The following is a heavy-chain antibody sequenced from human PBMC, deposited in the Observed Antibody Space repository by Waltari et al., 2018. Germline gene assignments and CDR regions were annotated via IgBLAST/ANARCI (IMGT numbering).Heavy chain of an antibody. Sequence: QLQLQESGPGLVKPSETLSLTCAVSGGSISSNYWSWIRQPPGKGLEWIGRISGSGGGTYYNPSRKCRGTISTDTSKNQFSLKLSSVTAADTAVYYCARGGRERQLGRYYFDYWGQGVLVTVSS. J-gene: IGHJ4*02. CDR1: GGSISSNY. V-gene: IGHV4-4*07. CDR3: ARGGRERQLGRYYFDY. CDR2: ISGSGGGT. D-gene: IGHD6-13*01.